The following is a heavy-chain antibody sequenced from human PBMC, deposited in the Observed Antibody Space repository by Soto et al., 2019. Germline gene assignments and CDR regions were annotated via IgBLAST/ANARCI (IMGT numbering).Heavy chain of an antibody. CDR3: AREGGDGVDY. V-gene: IGHV4-31*03. CDR2: IYYSGST. J-gene: IGHJ4*02. Sequence: NPSETLSLTCSVSGGSINSVNYYWSWIRQHPGKGLEWIGYIYYSGSTHYNPSLKSRVTISVDTSENQFSLKLSSVTAADTAVYYCAREGGDGVDYWGQGTLVSVSS. CDR1: GGSINSVNYY. D-gene: IGHD3-16*01.